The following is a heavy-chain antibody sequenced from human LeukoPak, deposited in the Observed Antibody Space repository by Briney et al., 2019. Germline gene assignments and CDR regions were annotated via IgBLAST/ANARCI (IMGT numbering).Heavy chain of an antibody. CDR2: ISGSGGST. V-gene: IGHV3-23*01. J-gene: IGHJ4*02. CDR3: AKDHRDYYVDY. Sequence: GSLRLSCAASGFTFDDYGMSWVRQAPGKGLEWVSAISGSGGSTYYADSVKGRFTISRDNSKNTLYLQMNSLRAEDTAVYYCAKDHRDYYVDYWGQGTLVTVSS. D-gene: IGHD3-10*01. CDR1: GFTFDDYG.